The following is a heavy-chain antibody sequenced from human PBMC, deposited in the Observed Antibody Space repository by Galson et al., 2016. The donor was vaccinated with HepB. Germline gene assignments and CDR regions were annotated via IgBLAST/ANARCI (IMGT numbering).Heavy chain of an antibody. Sequence: SVKVSCKASGGTISSNALNWVRQAPGQGLEWMGRIIPIVGSTDYAEDFQGRLTFTADDSTGTAYMDLGSLTFDDTATYYCATPSSETFYEAFDIWGQGTMVTVSS. V-gene: IGHV1-69*13. CDR2: IIPIVGST. D-gene: IGHD2/OR15-2a*01. J-gene: IGHJ3*02. CDR1: GGTISSNA. CDR3: ATPSSETFYEAFDI.